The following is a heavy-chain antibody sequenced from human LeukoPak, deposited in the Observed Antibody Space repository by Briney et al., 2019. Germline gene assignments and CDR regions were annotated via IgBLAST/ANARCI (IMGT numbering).Heavy chain of an antibody. CDR1: GFSFSSSA. D-gene: IGHD3-22*01. CDR2: ITGTGGSI. CDR3: ASHDTSNYYLYRYLTN. V-gene: IGHV3-23*01. Sequence: GGSLRLSCVASGFSFSSSAMSWVRQPPGKGLEWVSSITGTGGSIYYADSVKGRFTISRDNSKNTLFLQMNSPRAEDTAVYSCASHDTSNYYLYRYLTNWGQGTLVTVSS. J-gene: IGHJ4*02.